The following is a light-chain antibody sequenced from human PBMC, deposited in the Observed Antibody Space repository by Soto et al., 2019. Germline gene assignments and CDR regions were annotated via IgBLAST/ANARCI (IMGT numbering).Light chain of an antibody. Sequence: EIVLTQSPGTLSLSPGESATLSCRAGQTIRSSSLAWYQQKPGQAPRLLMHGASSRATGVPDRFSGSGSGTDLTLTISRLEPEDFAVYYCQQNGASPLYTFGQGTRLEMK. CDR1: QTIRSSS. CDR3: QQNGASPLYT. CDR2: GAS. V-gene: IGKV3-20*01. J-gene: IGKJ2*01.